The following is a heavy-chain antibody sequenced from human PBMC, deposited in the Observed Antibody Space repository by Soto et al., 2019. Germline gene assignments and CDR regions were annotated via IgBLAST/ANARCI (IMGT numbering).Heavy chain of an antibody. CDR1: GGSISSSDYY. V-gene: IGHV4-39*01. Sequence: AETLSLTCTVSGGSISSSDYYWGCIRQPPGQGLVWIGSIYYSGNTLYNPSLQSRVTISVDTSKNQFTLNMSPLTAATTAVYFCVRRYRLESPNWFDPWGQGTLVTVSS. CDR3: VRRYRLESPNWFDP. CDR2: IYYSGNT. J-gene: IGHJ5*02. D-gene: IGHD3-16*01.